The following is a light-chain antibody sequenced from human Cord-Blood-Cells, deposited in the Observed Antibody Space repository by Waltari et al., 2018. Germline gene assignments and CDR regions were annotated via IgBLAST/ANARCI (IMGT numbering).Light chain of an antibody. J-gene: IGKJ4*01. Sequence: DIVMTQSPDSLAVSLGERATINCKSSQSVLYSSNNKNYLAWYQQKPGQPPKLLIYWASTRESGVPARFSGSGSGTEFTLTISSLQAEDVAVYYCQQYYSTPLTFGGGTKVEIK. CDR3: QQYYSTPLT. CDR2: WAS. CDR1: QSVLYSSNNKNY. V-gene: IGKV4-1*01.